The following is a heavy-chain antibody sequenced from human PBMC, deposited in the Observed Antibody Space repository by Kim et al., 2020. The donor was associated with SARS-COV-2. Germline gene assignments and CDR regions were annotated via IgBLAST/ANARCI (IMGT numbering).Heavy chain of an antibody. D-gene: IGHD4-17*01. V-gene: IGHV4-39*01. J-gene: IGHJ4*02. Sequence: SETLSLTCTVSGGSISSSSYYWGWIRQPPGKGLEWIGSIYYSGSTYYNPSLKSRVTISVDTSKNQFSLKLSSVTAADTAVYYCARRPDYGDGDYWGQGTLVTVSS. CDR2: IYYSGST. CDR3: ARRPDYGDGDY. CDR1: GGSISSSSYY.